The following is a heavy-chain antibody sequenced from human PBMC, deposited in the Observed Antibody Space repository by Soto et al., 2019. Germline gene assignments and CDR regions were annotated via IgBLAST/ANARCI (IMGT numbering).Heavy chain of an antibody. CDR2: TYYRSKWTN. D-gene: IGHD2-15*01. CDR1: GDSVSSISAS. Sequence: QVQLQQSGPGLVKPSQTLSLTCAISGDSVSSISASWNWIRQSPSRGLDWLGRTYYRSKWTNDYAVSVKSRITINPYTSKSQFSLQLTSVTPQDTAMYYCVRGYSSSFDYWGQGTLVTVAS. V-gene: IGHV6-1*01. J-gene: IGHJ4*02. CDR3: VRGYSSSFDY.